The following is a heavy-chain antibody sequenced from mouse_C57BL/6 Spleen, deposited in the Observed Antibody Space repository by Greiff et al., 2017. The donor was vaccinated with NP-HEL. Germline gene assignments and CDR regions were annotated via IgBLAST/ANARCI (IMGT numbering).Heavy chain of an antibody. CDR2: IYPGDGDT. J-gene: IGHJ2*01. CDR1: GYAFSSSW. V-gene: IGHV1-82*01. Sequence: QVQLKESGPELVKPGASVKISCKASGYAFSSSWMNWVKQRPGKGLEWIGRIYPGDGDTNYNGKFKGKATLTADKSSSTAYMQLSSLTSEDSAVYFCARFCLDPYYFDYWGQGTTLTVSS. CDR3: ARFCLDPYYFDY.